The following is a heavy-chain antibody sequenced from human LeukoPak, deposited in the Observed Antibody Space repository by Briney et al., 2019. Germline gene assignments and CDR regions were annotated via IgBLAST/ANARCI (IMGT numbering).Heavy chain of an antibody. CDR2: FGTRSTSI. V-gene: IGHV3-21*01. Sequence: GGSLRLSCTASGFTFSGYSMSWIRQAPGKGLEWVSSFGTRSTSIYHAGSVKGRFAISRDNAKNSLYLQMNSLRAEDTALYYCAREVSEGFDFWGQGTLVTVSS. D-gene: IGHD3-22*01. J-gene: IGHJ4*02. CDR3: AREVSEGFDF. CDR1: GFTFSGYS.